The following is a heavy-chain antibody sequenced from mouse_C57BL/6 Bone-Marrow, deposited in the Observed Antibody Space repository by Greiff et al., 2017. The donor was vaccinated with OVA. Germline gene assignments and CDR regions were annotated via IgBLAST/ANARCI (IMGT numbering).Heavy chain of an antibody. CDR2: ISDGGSYT. CDR1: GFTFSSYA. V-gene: IGHV5-4*03. Sequence: EVKLVESGGGLVKPGGSLKLSCAASGFTFSSYAMSWVRQTPEKRLEWVATISDGGSYTYYPDNVKGRFTISRDNAKNNLYLQMSHLKSEDTAMYYCARPIYYGRGAWFAYWGQGTLVTVSA. D-gene: IGHD1-1*01. CDR3: ARPIYYGRGAWFAY. J-gene: IGHJ3*01.